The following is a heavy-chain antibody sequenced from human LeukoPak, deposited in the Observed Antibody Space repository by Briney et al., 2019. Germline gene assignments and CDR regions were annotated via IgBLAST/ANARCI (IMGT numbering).Heavy chain of an antibody. D-gene: IGHD6-13*01. Sequence: ASVKVSCKASGYSFTDYYMHWVRQAPGQGLEWMGWISPRSGDTSYAQKFQGRVTMTRDTSISTAYMELSRLTSDDTAVYYCARDRSSSSGVNAFDIWGQGTMVTVSS. CDR2: ISPRSGDT. CDR1: GYSFTDYY. CDR3: ARDRSSSSGVNAFDI. V-gene: IGHV1-2*02. J-gene: IGHJ3*02.